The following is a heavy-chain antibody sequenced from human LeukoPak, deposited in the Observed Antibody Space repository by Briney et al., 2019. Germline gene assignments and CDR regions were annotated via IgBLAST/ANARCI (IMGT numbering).Heavy chain of an antibody. D-gene: IGHD2-15*01. CDR2: INPNSGGT. Sequence: ASVKVSCKASGYTFTGYYMHWVRQAPGQGLEWMGWINPNSGGTNYAQKFQGRVTMTRDTSISTAYMELSRLRSDDTAVYYCARIGSGDCSGGSCYHNSYYFDYWGQGTLVTVSS. J-gene: IGHJ4*02. CDR1: GYTFTGYY. CDR3: ARIGSGDCSGGSCYHNSYYFDY. V-gene: IGHV1-2*02.